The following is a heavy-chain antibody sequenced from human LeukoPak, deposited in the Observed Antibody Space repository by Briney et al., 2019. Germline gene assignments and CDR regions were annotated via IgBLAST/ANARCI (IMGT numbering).Heavy chain of an antibody. Sequence: ASVKVSCKASGGTFSSYAISWVRQAPGQGLEWMGGIIPIFGTANCAQKFQGRVTITADESTSTAYMELSSLRSEDTAVYYCARVSTPYSSSWYGYFDYWGQGTLVTVSS. CDR1: GGTFSSYA. V-gene: IGHV1-69*13. CDR2: IIPIFGTA. CDR3: ARVSTPYSSSWYGYFDY. J-gene: IGHJ4*02. D-gene: IGHD6-13*01.